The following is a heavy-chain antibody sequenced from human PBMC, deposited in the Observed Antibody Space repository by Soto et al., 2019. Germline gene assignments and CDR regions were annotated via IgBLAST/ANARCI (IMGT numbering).Heavy chain of an antibody. CDR2: INQDGSEK. Sequence: EVQLVESGGGLVQPGGSLRLSCAASGFSFNNHWMTWVRQAPGKGLEWVANINQDGSEKYYVDSVKGRFTISRDNAKNSLYLLMNSLRAADTAVYYCARVGSYVAFDIWGQGTMVTASS. D-gene: IGHD1-26*01. CDR1: GFSFNNHW. V-gene: IGHV3-7*04. CDR3: ARVGSYVAFDI. J-gene: IGHJ3*02.